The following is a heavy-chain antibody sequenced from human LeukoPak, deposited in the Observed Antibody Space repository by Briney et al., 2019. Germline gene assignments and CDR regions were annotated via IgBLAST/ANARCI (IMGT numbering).Heavy chain of an antibody. J-gene: IGHJ4*02. CDR3: ARSIAAAGTNSFDY. CDR2: IYYSGST. V-gene: IGHV4-59*08. D-gene: IGHD6-13*01. CDR1: GGSISSYY. Sequence: SETLSLTCTVSGGSISSYYWSWIRQPPGKGLEGSGYIYYSGSTNYNPSLKRRVTISVDTSKNQFSLKPRSVTAADTAVYYCARSIAAAGTNSFDYWGQGTLVTVSS.